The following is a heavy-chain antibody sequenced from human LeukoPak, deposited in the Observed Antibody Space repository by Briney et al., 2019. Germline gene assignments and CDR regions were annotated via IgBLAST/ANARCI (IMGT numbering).Heavy chain of an antibody. J-gene: IGHJ4*02. CDR1: GFTFSSYG. D-gene: IGHD3-16*01. CDR2: ISYDGSNK. V-gene: IGHV3-30*18. CDR3: AKEWGSLQYDY. Sequence: GGSLRLSCAASGFTFSSYGMHWVRQAPGKGLEWVAVISYDGSNKYYADSVKGRFTISRDNSKNTLYLQMNSLRAEDTAVYYCAKEWGSLQYDYWGQGTLVTVSS.